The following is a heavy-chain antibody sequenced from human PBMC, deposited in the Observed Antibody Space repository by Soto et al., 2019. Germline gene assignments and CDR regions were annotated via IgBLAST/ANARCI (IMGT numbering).Heavy chain of an antibody. CDR3: AAEIYSGGDCCHFDY. CDR2: IIPIFGTT. CDR1: GGTFNNRA. Sequence: SVKVSCKASGGTFNNRAISSLRQATGQGLEWLGGIIPIFGTTNYAQKFQGRVTITRDTSTGTAYMELSSLRSEDTAVYYCAAEIYSGGDCCHFDYWGQGTPVTVSS. D-gene: IGHD2-21*02. J-gene: IGHJ4*02. V-gene: IGHV1-69*05.